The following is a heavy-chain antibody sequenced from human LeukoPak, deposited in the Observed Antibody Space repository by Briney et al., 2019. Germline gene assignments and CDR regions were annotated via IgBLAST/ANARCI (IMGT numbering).Heavy chain of an antibody. V-gene: IGHV3-74*01. D-gene: IGHD2-21*01. Sequence: GGSLRLSCAASGFTFSSSWMHWVRQAPGKGLVWVSRINSDGSTTSHADSVEGRFTISRDNAKNSLYLQMNSLRAEDTAVYYCARDLFSYYYGMDVWGQGTAVTVSS. CDR2: INSDGSTT. CDR3: ARDLFSYYYGMDV. CDR1: GFTFSSSW. J-gene: IGHJ6*02.